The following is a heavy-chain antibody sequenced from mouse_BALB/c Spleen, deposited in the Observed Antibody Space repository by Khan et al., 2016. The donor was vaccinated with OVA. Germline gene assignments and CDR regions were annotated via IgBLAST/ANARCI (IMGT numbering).Heavy chain of an antibody. Sequence: EVKLVESGPELMKPGASVKISCKASGYSFTSYYIHWVMQRHGESLEWFGYIDPFSGGSTYNQKFKGKATLTVDKSSSTAYIHLSSRTSEDSAVYYCTRHGYVAWFTYWGQGTLVTVSA. CDR1: GYSFTSYY. V-gene: IGHV1-31*01. D-gene: IGHD2-2*01. J-gene: IGHJ3*01. CDR3: TRHGYVAWFTY. CDR2: IDPFSGGS.